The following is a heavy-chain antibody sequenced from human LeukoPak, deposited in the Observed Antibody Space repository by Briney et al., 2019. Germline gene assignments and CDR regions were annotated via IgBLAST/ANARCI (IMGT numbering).Heavy chain of an antibody. D-gene: IGHD6-6*01. Sequence: ASVKVSCNASGGTFNSYAISWARQAPGQGLEWMGGIIPIFGTANYAQKVQGRVTITTDESTTTAYMELSSLRSDDTAVYYCAREGGYSSSPMDYWGQGTLVTVSS. CDR1: GGTFNSYA. J-gene: IGHJ4*02. CDR3: AREGGYSSSPMDY. CDR2: IIPIFGTA. V-gene: IGHV1-69*05.